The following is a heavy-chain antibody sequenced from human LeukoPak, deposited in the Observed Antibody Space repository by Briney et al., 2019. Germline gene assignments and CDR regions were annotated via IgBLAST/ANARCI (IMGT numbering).Heavy chain of an antibody. Sequence: PSETLSLTCTVSGGSISSGSYYWSWIRQPAGKGLEWIGRIYTSGSTNYNPSLKSRVTISVDTSKNQFSLKLSSVTAADTAAYYCATGWVITGENWGQGTLVTVSS. CDR3: ATGWVITGEN. V-gene: IGHV4-61*02. CDR1: GGSISSGSYY. J-gene: IGHJ4*02. D-gene: IGHD3-22*01. CDR2: IYTSGST.